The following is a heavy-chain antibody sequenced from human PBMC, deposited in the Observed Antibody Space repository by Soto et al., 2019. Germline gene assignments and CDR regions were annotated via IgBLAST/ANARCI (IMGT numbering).Heavy chain of an antibody. Sequence: QLQLQESGPGLVKPSETLSLTCTVSGGSISSSSYYWGWIRQPPGKGLEWIGSIYYSGSTYYNPSLKSRVTISVDTSKNQFSLKLSSVTAADTAVYYCARHFGNGRYSNLNWFDPWGQGTLVTVSS. V-gene: IGHV4-39*01. J-gene: IGHJ5*02. CDR1: GGSISSSSYY. D-gene: IGHD4-4*01. CDR3: ARHFGNGRYSNLNWFDP. CDR2: IYYSGST.